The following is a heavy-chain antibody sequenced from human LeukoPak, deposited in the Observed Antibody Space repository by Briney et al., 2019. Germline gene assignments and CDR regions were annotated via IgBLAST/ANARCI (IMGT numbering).Heavy chain of an antibody. CDR1: GGSISSGSYY. V-gene: IGHV4-61*02. D-gene: IGHD2/OR15-2a*01. Sequence: SQTLSLTCTVSGGSISSGSYYWSWIRQPAGKGLEWIGRIYTSGSTNYNPSLKSRVTISVDTSKNQFSLKLSSVTAADTAVYYCAREQVRDYFYWFDPWGQGTLVTVSS. J-gene: IGHJ5*02. CDR2: IYTSGST. CDR3: AREQVRDYFYWFDP.